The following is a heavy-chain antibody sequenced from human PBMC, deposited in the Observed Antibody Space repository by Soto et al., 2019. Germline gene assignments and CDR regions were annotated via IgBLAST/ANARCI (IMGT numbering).Heavy chain of an antibody. Sequence: SETLSLTCAVSGGSISSSNWWSWVRQPPGKGLEWIGEIYHSGSTNYNPSLKSRVTISVDKSKNQFSLKLSSVTAADTAVYYCARSIVVVPAAMGYFDYWGQGTLVTVSS. CDR2: IYHSGST. CDR3: ARSIVVVPAAMGYFDY. CDR1: GGSISSSNW. D-gene: IGHD2-2*01. V-gene: IGHV4-4*02. J-gene: IGHJ4*02.